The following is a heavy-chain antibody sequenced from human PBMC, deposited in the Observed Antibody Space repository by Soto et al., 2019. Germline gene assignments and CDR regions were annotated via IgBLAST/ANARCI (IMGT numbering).Heavy chain of an antibody. J-gene: IGHJ3*01. CDR2: IYPGDSDT. CDR3: ARRRDGYNYNGFDV. Sequence: PGESLKISCKGSGYSFSSQWIGWVRRMPGKGLEWMGSIYPGDSDTIYNPSFQGHVTMSADGSISTAYLQWSRLNASDTAVYFCARRRDGYNYNGFDVWGQGTMVTVSS. CDR1: GYSFSSQW. V-gene: IGHV5-51*01. D-gene: IGHD1-1*01.